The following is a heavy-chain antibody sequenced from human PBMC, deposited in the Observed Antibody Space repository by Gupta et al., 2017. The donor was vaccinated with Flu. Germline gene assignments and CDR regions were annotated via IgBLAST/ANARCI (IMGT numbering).Heavy chain of an antibody. Sequence: EVQLVENGGGLIQPGGSLRLSCAASEFTVSSNYMTWVRQAPGKGLEWVSVIYSGGSTYYADSVKGRFTISRDNSKNTLYLQMNSLRAEDTAVYYCARLMPYKQGGWEAYFDFWGQGTLVTVSS. J-gene: IGHJ4*02. V-gene: IGHV3-53*02. CDR3: ARLMPYKQGGWEAYFDF. CDR1: EFTVSSNY. CDR2: IYSGGST. D-gene: IGHD1-14*01.